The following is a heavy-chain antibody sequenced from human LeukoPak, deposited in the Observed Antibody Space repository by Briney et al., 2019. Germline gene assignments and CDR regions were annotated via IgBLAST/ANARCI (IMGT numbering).Heavy chain of an antibody. D-gene: IGHD6-19*01. V-gene: IGHV3-9*01. CDR2: ISYNSGST. Sequence: GRSLRLSCVASGFTFNDYAMHWVRQAPGKGLEWVSGISYNSGSTAYADSLKGRFTISRDNAKNSLYLQMNSLRAEDTAFYYCARVSDISVAAYFDYWGQGTLVTVSS. J-gene: IGHJ4*02. CDR1: GFTFNDYA. CDR3: ARVSDISVAAYFDY.